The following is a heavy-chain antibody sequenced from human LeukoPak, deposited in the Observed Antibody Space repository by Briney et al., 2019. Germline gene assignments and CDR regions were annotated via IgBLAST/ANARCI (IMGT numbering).Heavy chain of an antibody. CDR1: GFTFSSYG. V-gene: IGHV3-30*18. CDR2: ISSDGSNK. CDR3: AKDPKAMAGNNYYGMDA. D-gene: IGHD6-19*01. Sequence: GGSLRLSCGASGFTFSSYGMRWVRQAPGKGLEWVAVISSDGSNKYYADSVKGRFTISRDNSKNTLYLQMNSLRAEDTAVYYCAKDPKAMAGNNYYGMDAWGQGTTVTVSS. J-gene: IGHJ6*02.